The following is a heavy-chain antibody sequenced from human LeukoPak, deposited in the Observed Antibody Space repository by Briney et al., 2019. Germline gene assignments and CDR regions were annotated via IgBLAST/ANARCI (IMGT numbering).Heavy chain of an antibody. Sequence: ASVKVSCKASGYTFTSYAMHWVRQAPGQRLEWMGWINAGNGNTEYSQKFRGRVTITRDTSASTAYMELSSLRSEDTAVYYCARDMGTDFWSGYSLPGGYWGQGTLVTVSS. V-gene: IGHV1-3*01. CDR1: GYTFTSYA. CDR3: ARDMGTDFWSGYSLPGGY. D-gene: IGHD3-3*01. CDR2: INAGNGNT. J-gene: IGHJ4*02.